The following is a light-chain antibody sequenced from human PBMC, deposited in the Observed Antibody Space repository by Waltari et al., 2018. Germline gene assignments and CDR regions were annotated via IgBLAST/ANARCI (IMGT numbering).Light chain of an antibody. CDR3: CSYAGTHL. Sequence: QSALTQPRSVSASPGQSVTISCSGTTIDVGAFKYISWYRQDPGKAPTLLIDGINQRPSGVPDRFSGSTSGNTASLTISGVQPEDAADYYCCSYAGTHLFGGGTKLTVL. J-gene: IGLJ2*01. CDR1: TIDVGAFKY. CDR2: GIN. V-gene: IGLV2-11*01.